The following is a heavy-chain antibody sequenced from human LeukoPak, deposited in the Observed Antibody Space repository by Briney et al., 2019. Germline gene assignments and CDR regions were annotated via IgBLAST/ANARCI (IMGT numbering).Heavy chain of an antibody. Sequence: PSETLSLTCTVTGGSISSSSYYWGWIRQPPGKGLEWIGSNYYSGSTYYNPSLKSRVTISVDTSKNQFSLKLSSVTAADTAVYYCARQSPRRIFGVSTPVAYWGQGTLVTVSS. CDR3: ARQSPRRIFGVSTPVAY. V-gene: IGHV4-39*01. CDR1: GGSISSSSYY. CDR2: NYYSGST. D-gene: IGHD3-3*01. J-gene: IGHJ4*02.